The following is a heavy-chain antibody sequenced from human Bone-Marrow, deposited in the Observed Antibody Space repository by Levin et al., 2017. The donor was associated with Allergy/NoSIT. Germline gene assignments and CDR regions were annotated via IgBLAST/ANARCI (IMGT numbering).Heavy chain of an antibody. Sequence: SCAASGFTFSSYAMSWVRQAPGKGLEWVSAISGSGGSTYYADSVKGRFTISRDNSKNTLYLQMNSLRAEDTAVYYCAKGVTIFGVAFMDVWGQGTTVTVSS. CDR1: GFTFSSYA. D-gene: IGHD3-3*01. J-gene: IGHJ6*02. CDR2: ISGSGGST. CDR3: AKGVTIFGVAFMDV. V-gene: IGHV3-23*01.